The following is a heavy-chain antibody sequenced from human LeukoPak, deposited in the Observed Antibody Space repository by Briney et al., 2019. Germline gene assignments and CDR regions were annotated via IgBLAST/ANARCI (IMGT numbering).Heavy chain of an antibody. Sequence: SETLSLTCTVSGGSISSYYWSWIRQPAGKGLEWIGRIYTSGSTNYNPSLKSRVTMSVDTSKNQFSLKLSSVTAADTAVYYCARAVGTTVTTRPQDYYYYYMDVWGKGTTVTVSS. J-gene: IGHJ6*03. CDR1: GGSISSYY. D-gene: IGHD4-11*01. CDR2: IYTSGST. CDR3: ARAVGTTVTTRPQDYYYYYMDV. V-gene: IGHV4-4*07.